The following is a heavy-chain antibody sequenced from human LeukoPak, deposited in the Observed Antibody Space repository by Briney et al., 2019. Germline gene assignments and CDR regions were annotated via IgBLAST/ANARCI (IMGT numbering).Heavy chain of an antibody. CDR2: INHSGST. J-gene: IGHJ6*02. D-gene: IGHD2-15*01. V-gene: IGHV4-34*01. Sequence: KSSETLSLTCAVYGGSFSGYYWSWIRQPPGKGLEWIGEINHSGSTYYNPSLKSRVTISVDTSKNQFSLKLSSVTAADTAVYYCARQGYPGNYYYYGMDVWGQGTTVTVSS. CDR3: ARQGYPGNYYYYGMDV. CDR1: GGSFSGYY.